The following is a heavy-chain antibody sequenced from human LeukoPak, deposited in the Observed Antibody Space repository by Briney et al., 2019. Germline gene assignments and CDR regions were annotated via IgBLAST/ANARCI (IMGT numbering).Heavy chain of an antibody. CDR3: ARDRIPPYCSDTSCHFSWFDP. CDR2: INPNSGNT. D-gene: IGHD2-2*01. V-gene: IGHV1-8*01. Sequence: RASVKVSCKASGYTFTSYDINWVRQATGQGLEWMGWINPNSGNTGYAQKFQGRVTMTRNTSISTAYMELSSLRSEDTAVYYCARDRIPPYCSDTSCHFSWFDPWGQGTLVTVSS. J-gene: IGHJ5*02. CDR1: GYTFTSYD.